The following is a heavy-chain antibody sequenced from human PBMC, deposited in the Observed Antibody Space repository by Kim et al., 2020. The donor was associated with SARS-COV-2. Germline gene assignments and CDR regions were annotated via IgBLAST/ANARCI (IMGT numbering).Heavy chain of an antibody. D-gene: IGHD3-16*01. V-gene: IGHV3-53*01. Sequence: GGSLRLSCAASGFTVSSNYMSWVRQAPGKGLEWVSVIYSGGSTYYADSVKGRFTISRDNSKNTLYLQMNSLRAEDTAVYYCATPLSLDGYKWYYFDYWGQGTLVTVSS. J-gene: IGHJ4*02. CDR3: ATPLSLDGYKWYYFDY. CDR1: GFTVSSNY. CDR2: IYSGGST.